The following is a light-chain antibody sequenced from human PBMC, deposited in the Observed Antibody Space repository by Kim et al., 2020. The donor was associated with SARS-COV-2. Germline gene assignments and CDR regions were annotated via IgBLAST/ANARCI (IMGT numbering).Light chain of an antibody. CDR2: GAS. Sequence: EIVMTQSPATLSVSPGERATLSCRASQSVSSNLAWYQQKPGQAPRLLIYGASTRATGIPARFSGSGSGTEFTLTISSLQSEDFAVYYCQQYNNWPMYTFAQGTKLEI. CDR1: QSVSSN. CDR3: QQYNNWPMYT. J-gene: IGKJ2*01. V-gene: IGKV3-15*01.